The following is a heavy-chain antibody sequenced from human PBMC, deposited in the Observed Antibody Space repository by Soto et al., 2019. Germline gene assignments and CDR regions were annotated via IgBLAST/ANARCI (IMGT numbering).Heavy chain of an antibody. V-gene: IGHV1-69*06. CDR3: ARSSPNDSSGYYPVGYYYGTDV. D-gene: IGHD3-22*01. Sequence: ASVKVSCKASGGTFSSYAISWVRQAPGQGLEWMGGIIPIFGTANYAQKFQGRLTLTADKSTSTAYMELSSLRSEDTAVYYCARSSPNDSSGYYPVGYYYGTDVWGQGTTVTVSS. J-gene: IGHJ6*02. CDR1: GGTFSSYA. CDR2: IIPIFGTA.